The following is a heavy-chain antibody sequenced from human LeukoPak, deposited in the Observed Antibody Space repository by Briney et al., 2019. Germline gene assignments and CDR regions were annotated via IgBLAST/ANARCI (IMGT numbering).Heavy chain of an antibody. CDR2: IYYSGST. D-gene: IGHD2-15*01. V-gene: IGHV4-61*01. CDR1: GGSVSSGSYY. J-gene: IGHJ5*01. Sequence: PSETLSLTCTVSGGSVSSGSYYWSWIRRPPGKGLGWIGYIYYSGSTNYNPSLKSRVTISVDTSKSQFSLKLSSVTAADTAVYYCARTEKGYCSGGSCYSRGQGTLVTVSS. CDR3: ARTEKGYCSGGSCYS.